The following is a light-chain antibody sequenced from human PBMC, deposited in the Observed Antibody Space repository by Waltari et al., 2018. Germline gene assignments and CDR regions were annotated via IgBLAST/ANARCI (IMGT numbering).Light chain of an antibody. J-gene: IGLJ3*02. Sequence: SYELTQPPPVSVSPGQTARITCPGAALPKKYAYSYQQKSGQDPVLVIYEDSKRPSGIPERFSGSSSWTMATISISGGQVEDEADYCVYSTDRSGNHRVFGGGNKLTVL. CDR2: EDS. CDR3: YSTDRSGNHRV. V-gene: IGLV3-10*01. CDR1: ALPKKY.